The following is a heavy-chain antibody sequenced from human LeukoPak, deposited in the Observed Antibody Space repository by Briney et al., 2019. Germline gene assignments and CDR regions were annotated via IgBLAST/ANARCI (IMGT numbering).Heavy chain of an antibody. CDR3: ARSGYSYGYRWFDP. J-gene: IGHJ5*02. D-gene: IGHD5-18*01. V-gene: IGHV1-69*04. Sequence: SVKVSCKASGGTFSSYAISWVRQAPGQGLEWMGRIIPILGIANYAQKFQSRVTITADKSTSTAYMELSSLRSEDTAVYYCARSGYSYGYRWFDPWGQGTLVTVSS. CDR1: GGTFSSYA. CDR2: IIPILGIA.